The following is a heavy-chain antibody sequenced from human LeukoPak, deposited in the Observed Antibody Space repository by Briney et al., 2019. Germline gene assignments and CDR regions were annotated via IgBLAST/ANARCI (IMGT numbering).Heavy chain of an antibody. D-gene: IGHD3-16*01. Sequence: PSQTLSLTRTVSGGSISSGGYYWSWIRQHPGKGLEWIGRIYTSGSTTYNPSLKSRVTISVDTSKNQFSLKLSSVTAADTAVYYCARVPRLGGYYFDYWGQGTLVTVSS. CDR3: ARVPRLGGYYFDY. CDR1: GGSISSGGYY. J-gene: IGHJ4*02. CDR2: IYTSGST. V-gene: IGHV4-61*02.